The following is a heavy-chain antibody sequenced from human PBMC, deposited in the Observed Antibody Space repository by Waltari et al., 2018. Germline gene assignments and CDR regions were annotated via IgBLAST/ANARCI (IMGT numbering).Heavy chain of an antibody. CDR2: ISPIFGTA. V-gene: IGHV1-69*08. CDR1: GGTFSSYA. Sequence: QVQLVQSGAEVKKPGSSVKVSCKASGGTFSSYAISWVRQAPGQGLEWMGRISPIFGTANYAQKFQGRVTITADKSTSTAYMELSSLRSEDTAVYYCAREREGVLMVYAYDGNAFDIWGQGTMVTVSS. CDR3: AREREGVLMVYAYDGNAFDI. J-gene: IGHJ3*02. D-gene: IGHD2-8*01.